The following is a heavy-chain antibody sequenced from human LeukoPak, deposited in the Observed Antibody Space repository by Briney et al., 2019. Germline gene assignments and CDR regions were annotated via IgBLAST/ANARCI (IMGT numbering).Heavy chain of an antibody. V-gene: IGHV1-46*03. Sequence: ASVKVSCKASGYTFTSYYLHWVRQAPGQGLEWMGIINPSGGSPSYAQKFQGRVNMTRDTSTSTVYMELSSLSSEDTAVYYCARGREMATIPGVYYYYMDVWGKGTTVTVSS. CDR2: INPSGGSP. CDR1: GYTFTSYY. D-gene: IGHD5-24*01. J-gene: IGHJ6*03. CDR3: ARGREMATIPGVYYYYMDV.